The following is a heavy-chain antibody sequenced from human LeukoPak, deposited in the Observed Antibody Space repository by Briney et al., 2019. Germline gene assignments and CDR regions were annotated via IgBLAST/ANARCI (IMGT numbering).Heavy chain of an antibody. CDR2: IYHSGST. J-gene: IGHJ5*02. CDR3: ARDRGFGENNWFDP. V-gene: IGHV4-30-2*01. D-gene: IGHD3-10*01. Sequence: PSETLSLTCAVSGGSISSGGYSWSWIRQPPGKGLEWIGYIYHSGSTYYNPSLKSRVTISVDRSKNQFSLKLSSVTAADTAVYYCARDRGFGENNWFDPWGQGTLVTVSS. CDR1: GGSISSGGYS.